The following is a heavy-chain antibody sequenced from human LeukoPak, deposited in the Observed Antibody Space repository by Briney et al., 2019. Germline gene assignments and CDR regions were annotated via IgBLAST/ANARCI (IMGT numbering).Heavy chain of an antibody. CDR2: INGSGGST. D-gene: IGHD3-10*01. CDR1: GFTFSSYA. Sequence: PGGSLRLSCAASGFTFSSYAMSWVRQAPGKGLEWVSDINGSGGSTYYADSVKGRFTISRDNSKNTLYLQMNSLRAEDTAVYYCARARNYYGSGSYSFDYWGQGTLVTVSS. CDR3: ARARNYYGSGSYSFDY. J-gene: IGHJ4*02. V-gene: IGHV3-23*01.